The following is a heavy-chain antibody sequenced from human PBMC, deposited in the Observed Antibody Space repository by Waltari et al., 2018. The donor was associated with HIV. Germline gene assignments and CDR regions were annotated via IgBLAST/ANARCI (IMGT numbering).Heavy chain of an antibody. CDR1: GYTRTDLS. V-gene: IGHV1-24*01. D-gene: IGHD1-26*01. Sequence: QVQLIQSGAEVKKPGASVKVSCKVFGYTRTDLSMHWVRQAPGKGLEWMGGFDPEDDETIYAQKFQGRVTMTEDTSTDSAYMELSSLTSEDTAVYYCATGGGTTSIQLYDLDVWGQGTTVTVSS. CDR3: ATGGGTTSIQLYDLDV. CDR2: FDPEDDET. J-gene: IGHJ6*02.